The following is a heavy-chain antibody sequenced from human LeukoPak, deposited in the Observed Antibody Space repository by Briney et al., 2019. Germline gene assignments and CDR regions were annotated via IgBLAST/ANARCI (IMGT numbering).Heavy chain of an antibody. J-gene: IGHJ4*02. CDR1: GFTVSSNS. CDR2: IYTTGST. D-gene: IGHD6-19*01. V-gene: IGHV3-53*01. CDR3: ARDQRQWLFGY. Sequence: GGSLRLSCTVSGFTVSSNSMSWVRQAPGKGLEWVSFIYTTGSTHNSDSVKGRFTISRDSSKNTLYLQMNSLRAEDTAVYYCARDQRQWLFGYWGQGTLVTVSS.